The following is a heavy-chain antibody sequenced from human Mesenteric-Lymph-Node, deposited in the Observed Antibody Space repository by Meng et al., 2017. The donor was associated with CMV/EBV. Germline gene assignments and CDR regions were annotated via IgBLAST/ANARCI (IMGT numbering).Heavy chain of an antibody. V-gene: IGHV1-46*01. CDR2: INPGGGST. CDR1: GYTFTSHY. D-gene: IGHD5-18*01. CDR3: ARDNGDQYTYGPWSWFDP. Sequence: ASVKVSCKPSGYTFTSHYIHWLRQTPGQGLEWMGIINPGGGSTNYAEKFQGRVTMTRDTSASTVYMEMTSLTSEDTAVYYCARDNGDQYTYGPWSWFDPWGQGTLVTVSS. J-gene: IGHJ5*02.